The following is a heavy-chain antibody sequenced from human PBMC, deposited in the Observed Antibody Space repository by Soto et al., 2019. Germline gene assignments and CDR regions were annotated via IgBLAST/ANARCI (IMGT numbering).Heavy chain of an antibody. V-gene: IGHV3-23*01. CDR3: AKDFDRSIAVAGRLPVPTEYFQH. Sequence: GGSLRLSCAASGFTFSSYAMSWVRQAPGKGLEWVSAISGSGGSTYYADSVKGRFTISRDNSKNTLYLQMNSLRAEDTAVYYCAKDFDRSIAVAGRLPVPTEYFQHWGQGTLVTVSS. CDR2: ISGSGGST. CDR1: GFTFSSYA. J-gene: IGHJ1*01. D-gene: IGHD6-19*01.